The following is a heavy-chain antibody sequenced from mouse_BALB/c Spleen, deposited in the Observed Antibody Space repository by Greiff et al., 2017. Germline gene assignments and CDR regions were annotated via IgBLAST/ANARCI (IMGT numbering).Heavy chain of an antibody. Sequence: VKLVESGAELARPGASVKMSCKASGYTFTSYTMHWVKQRPGQGLEWIGYINPSSGYTNYNQKFKDKATLTADKSSSTAYMQLSSLTSEDSAVYYCARDGYAMDYGGQGTSVTVSS. V-gene: IGHV1-4*01. J-gene: IGHJ4*01. CDR2: INPSSGYT. CDR1: GYTFTSYT. CDR3: ARDGYAMDY.